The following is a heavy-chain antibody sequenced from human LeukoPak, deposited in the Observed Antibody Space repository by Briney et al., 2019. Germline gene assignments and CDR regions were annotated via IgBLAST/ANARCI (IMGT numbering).Heavy chain of an antibody. CDR3: ASIKVAVAGSGA. J-gene: IGHJ4*02. Sequence: PGGSLGPSCAASGFTVSSNYMSWVRQAPGKGLEWVSVIYSGGSTYYADSVKGRFTISRDNSKNTLYLQMNSLRAEDTAVYYCASIKVAVAGSGAWGQGTLVTVSS. V-gene: IGHV3-53*01. CDR2: IYSGGST. CDR1: GFTVSSNY. D-gene: IGHD6-19*01.